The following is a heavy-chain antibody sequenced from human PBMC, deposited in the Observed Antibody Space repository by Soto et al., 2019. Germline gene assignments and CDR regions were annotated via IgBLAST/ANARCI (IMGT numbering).Heavy chain of an antibody. CDR1: GFTFSSYS. J-gene: IGHJ3*02. CDR3: ASLPLRVLRFSAPRSFDI. CDR2: IKQDGSEK. Sequence: PGGSLRLSCAASGFTFSSYSMNWVRQAPGKGLEWVANIKQDGSEKYYVDSVKGRFTISRDNAKNSLYPQMNSLRAEDTAVYYCASLPLRVLRFSAPRSFDIWGQGTMVTVSS. D-gene: IGHD3-3*01. V-gene: IGHV3-7*01.